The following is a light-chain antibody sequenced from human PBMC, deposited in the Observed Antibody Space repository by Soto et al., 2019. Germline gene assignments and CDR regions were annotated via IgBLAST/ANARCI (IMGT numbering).Light chain of an antibody. CDR1: QSSSNY. V-gene: IGKV1-39*01. Sequence: DIQMTQSPSSLSASVGDRVTITCRASQSSSNYLNWYQQKPGKAPKLLIYAASSLQSGVPSRFSGSGSGTEFTLTISSLQLEDFATYYCQQSYRTPYTFGQGTKLEIK. J-gene: IGKJ2*01. CDR2: AAS. CDR3: QQSYRTPYT.